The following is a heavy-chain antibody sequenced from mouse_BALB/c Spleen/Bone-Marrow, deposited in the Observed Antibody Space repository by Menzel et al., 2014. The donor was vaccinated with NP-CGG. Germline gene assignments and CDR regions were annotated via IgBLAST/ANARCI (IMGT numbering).Heavy chain of an antibody. V-gene: IGHV1-82*01. CDR1: GYAFSSSW. Sequence: VQLQQSGPELVKPGASVKISCKASGYAFSSSWMNWVKQRPGQGLEWIGRIYPGDGDTKYNGKFKGKATLTADKSSSTAYMQLSSLTSVDSAVYFCARPLNWDPYAVDYWGQGTSVTVSS. D-gene: IGHD4-1*02. CDR3: ARPLNWDPYAVDY. CDR2: IYPGDGDT. J-gene: IGHJ4*01.